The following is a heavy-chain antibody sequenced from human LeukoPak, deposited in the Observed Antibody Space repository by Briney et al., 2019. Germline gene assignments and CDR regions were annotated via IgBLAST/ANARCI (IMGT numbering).Heavy chain of an antibody. V-gene: IGHV1-69*05. CDR2: IIPIFGTA. J-gene: IGHJ3*02. D-gene: IGHD3-22*01. CDR3: ARALEDSSGYYYEGQAFDI. CDR1: GGTFSSYA. Sequence: SVKVSCKASGGTFSSYAISWVRQAPGQGLEWMGRIIPIFGTASYAQKFQGRVTITTDESTSTAYMELSSLRSEDTAVYYCARALEDSSGYYYEGQAFDIWGQGTMVTVSS.